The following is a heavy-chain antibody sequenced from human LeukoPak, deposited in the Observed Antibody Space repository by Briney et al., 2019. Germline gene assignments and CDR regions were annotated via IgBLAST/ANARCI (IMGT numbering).Heavy chain of an antibody. Sequence: SETLSLTCTVSGGSISSGSYYWSWIRQPPGKGLEWIGYIYHSGSTYYNPSLKSRVTISVDRSKNQFSLKLSSVTAADTAVYYCARGGSSGWVTFYIWGQGTMVTVSS. V-gene: IGHV4-30-2*01. CDR1: GGSISSGSYY. J-gene: IGHJ3*02. CDR2: IYHSGST. D-gene: IGHD6-19*01. CDR3: ARGGSSGWVTFYI.